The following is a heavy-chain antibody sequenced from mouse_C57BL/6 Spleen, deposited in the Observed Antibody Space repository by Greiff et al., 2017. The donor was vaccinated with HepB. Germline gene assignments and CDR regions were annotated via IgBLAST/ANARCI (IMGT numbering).Heavy chain of an antibody. CDR2: INPNNGGT. Sequence: LVESGASVKIPCKASGYTFTDYNMDWVKQSHGKSLEWIGDINPNNGGTIYNQKFKGKATLTVDKSSSTAYMELRSLTSEDTAVYYCARSGLGQVWFAYWGQGTLVTVSA. CDR3: ARSGLGQVWFAY. J-gene: IGHJ3*01. CDR1: GYTFTDYN. D-gene: IGHD4-1*01. V-gene: IGHV1-18*01.